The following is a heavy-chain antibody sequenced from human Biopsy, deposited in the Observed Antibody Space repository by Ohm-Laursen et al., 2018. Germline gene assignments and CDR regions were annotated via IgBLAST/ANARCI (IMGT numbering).Heavy chain of an antibody. CDR3: ARDSRGGHLNTTLITGKNLDS. J-gene: IGHJ4*02. CDR2: IYYTGST. V-gene: IGHV4-59*11. CDR1: YGSISGHF. Sequence: SETLSLTCAVTYGSISGHFWSWIRQAPGKGLEWIGYIYYTGSTNYNPPVKSRVTISVDTSKNQFSLKLNSVTAADTAVYFCARDSRGGHLNTTLITGKNLDSWGQGILVTVSS. D-gene: IGHD3-16*01.